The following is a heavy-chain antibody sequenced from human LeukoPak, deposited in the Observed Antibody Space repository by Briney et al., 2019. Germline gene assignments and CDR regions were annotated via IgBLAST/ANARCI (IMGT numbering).Heavy chain of an antibody. D-gene: IGHD2-2*01. CDR3: AKRGSTSYHFDS. CDR1: GFTFSSFA. V-gene: IGHV3-23*01. J-gene: IGHJ4*02. CDR2: ISGNGVGT. Sequence: GGSLRLSCAASGFTFSSFAMRWVRQAPGKGLEWVSSISGNGVGTYYADSVKGRFTVSRDNSKNSLNLQMNSLRVEDTAVYYCAKRGSTSYHFDSWGQGTLVTVSS.